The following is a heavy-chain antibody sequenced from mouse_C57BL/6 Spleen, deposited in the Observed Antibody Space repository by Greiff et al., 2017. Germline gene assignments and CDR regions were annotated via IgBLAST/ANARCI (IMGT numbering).Heavy chain of an antibody. Sequence: QVTLKVSGPELVKPGASVKISCKASGYAFSSSWMNWVKQRPGKGLEWIGRIYPGDGDTNYNGKFKGKATLTADKSSSTAYMQLSSLTSEDSAVYFCARDYGSSYDYAMDYWGQGTSVTVSS. V-gene: IGHV1-82*01. CDR2: IYPGDGDT. D-gene: IGHD1-1*01. J-gene: IGHJ4*01. CDR3: ARDYGSSYDYAMDY. CDR1: GYAFSSSW.